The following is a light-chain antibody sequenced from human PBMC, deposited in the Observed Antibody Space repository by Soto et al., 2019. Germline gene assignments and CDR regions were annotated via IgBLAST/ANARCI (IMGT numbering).Light chain of an antibody. Sequence: QPVLTQPPSASGTPGQRVAISCSGSSSNIGSDTVNWYQHLPGTAPKLLIHTSNQRPSGVPDRFSGSRSGTSASLAISGLQSEDEADYYCAAWDDSLNGVVFGGGTKVTVL. V-gene: IGLV1-44*01. J-gene: IGLJ2*01. CDR2: TSN. CDR1: SSNIGSDT. CDR3: AAWDDSLNGVV.